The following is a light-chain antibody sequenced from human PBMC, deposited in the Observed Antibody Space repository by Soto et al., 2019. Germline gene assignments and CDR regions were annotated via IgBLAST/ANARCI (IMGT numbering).Light chain of an antibody. CDR2: GAS. CDR3: QQYGSSPT. Sequence: EIVLTQSPGTLCLSPGERATLSARAGQSGSSLCLCWYQQKPGQAPRLLIYGASSRATGIPDRFSGSGSGTDFTLTNSRLEPEDFAVYYCQQYGSSPTLGQGTGLEI. CDR1: QSGSSLC. V-gene: IGKV3-20*01. J-gene: IGKJ5*01.